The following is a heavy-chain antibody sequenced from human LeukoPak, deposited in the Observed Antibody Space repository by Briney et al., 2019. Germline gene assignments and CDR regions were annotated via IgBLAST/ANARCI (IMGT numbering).Heavy chain of an antibody. CDR2: IIPIFGTA. CDR1: GGTFSSYA. V-gene: IGHV1-69*05. Sequence: GSSVKVSCKASGGTFSSYAISWVRQAPGQGLEWMGGIIPIFGTANYAQKFQGRVTITTDESTSTAYMELSSLRSDDTAVYYCARINGELHQYYFDYWGQGTLVTVSS. J-gene: IGHJ4*02. CDR3: ARINGELHQYYFDY. D-gene: IGHD3-10*01.